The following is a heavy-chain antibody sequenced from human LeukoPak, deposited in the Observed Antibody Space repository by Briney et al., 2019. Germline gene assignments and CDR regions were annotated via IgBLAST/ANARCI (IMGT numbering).Heavy chain of an antibody. V-gene: IGHV4-30-4*08. D-gene: IGHD2-2*01. CDR1: GGSISSGDYY. CDR3: ARVPNIVVVPAAHDASDI. J-gene: IGHJ3*02. Sequence: SQTLSLTCTVSGGSISSGDYYWSWIRQPPGKGLEWIGYIYYSGSTYYNPSLKSRVTISVDTSKNQFSLKLSSVTAADTAVYYCARVPNIVVVPAAHDASDIWGQGTMVTVSS. CDR2: IYYSGST.